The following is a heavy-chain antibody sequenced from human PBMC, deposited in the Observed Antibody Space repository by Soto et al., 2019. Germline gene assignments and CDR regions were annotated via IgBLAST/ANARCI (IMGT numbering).Heavy chain of an antibody. J-gene: IGHJ2*01. CDR1: GDSIRSSHY. D-gene: IGHD3-22*01. V-gene: IGHV4-39*01. CDR2: ISNSGST. Sequence: QLQLHESGPGLMKPSETLSLTCTVSGDSIRSSHYLGWIRQPPGKGLEWIGSISNSGSTYKNPSLKSRVTISVDTSKNQFSLRLNSVTAADTAVYYCARPSATTYYQDSRDWYFDLWGPGTLVTVSS. CDR3: ARPSATTYYQDSRDWYFDL.